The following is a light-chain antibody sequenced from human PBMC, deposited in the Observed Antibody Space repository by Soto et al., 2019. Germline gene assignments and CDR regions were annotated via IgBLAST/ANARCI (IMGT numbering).Light chain of an antibody. J-gene: IGKJ2*01. CDR3: QQYNSYWYA. Sequence: DIQITPSPSAMSASVGDRVTITCRASQGIRNHLVWFQQKPGQVPKRLIYDASVLQAGVSSRCSGSGSGTDFTLTISSLQPDDFATYYCQQYNSYWYAFGQGTKLEIK. CDR2: DAS. V-gene: IGKV1-17*03. CDR1: QGIRNH.